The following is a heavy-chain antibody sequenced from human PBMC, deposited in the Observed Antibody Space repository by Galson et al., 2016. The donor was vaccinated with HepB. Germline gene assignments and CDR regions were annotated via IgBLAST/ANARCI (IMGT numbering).Heavy chain of an antibody. V-gene: IGHV3-48*01. J-gene: IGHJ3*02. Sequence: LRLSCAASGFTFSSYSMNWFRQAPGKGLEWVSYISSSSGTIYYADSVKGRFTISSDNAKNSLFLQMNSLRAEDTAVYYCARRGSDAFDIWGQGTMVTVSS. CDR1: GFTFSSYS. CDR3: ARRGSDAFDI. CDR2: ISSSSGTI.